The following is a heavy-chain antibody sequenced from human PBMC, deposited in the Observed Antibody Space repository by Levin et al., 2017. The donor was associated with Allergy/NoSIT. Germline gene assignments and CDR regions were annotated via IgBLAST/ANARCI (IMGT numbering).Heavy chain of an antibody. CDR3: TKEVAAIGTPIFAY. CDR2: ISNGGHNT. CDR1: GFSFTTYA. D-gene: IGHD6-25*01. J-gene: IGHJ4*02. Sequence: GALRLSCAASGFSFTTYAMSWVRQAPGKGLEWVSGISNGGHNTYYADSVKGRFTISRDNSKNTLYLHMDGLIPDDTAVYFCTKEVAAIGTPIFAYWGQGTLDTVPS. V-gene: IGHV3-23*01.